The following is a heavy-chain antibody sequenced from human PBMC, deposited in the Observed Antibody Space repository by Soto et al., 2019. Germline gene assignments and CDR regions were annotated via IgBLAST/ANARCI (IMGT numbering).Heavy chain of an antibody. CDR3: ARGGKAHLTHYFIDY. CDR2: TRSKAKSYTT. Sequence: EVQLVASGGGLVQPGGSLRLSCVVSGFTLSDYYMDWVRQAPGKGLEWIGRTRSKAKSYTTEYAASVEGRFTILRDDSRSSLFLQMNSLETDDTAVYYCARGGKAHLTHYFIDYWGQGTLVTVSS. J-gene: IGHJ4*02. V-gene: IGHV3-72*01. D-gene: IGHD3-9*01. CDR1: GFTLSDYY.